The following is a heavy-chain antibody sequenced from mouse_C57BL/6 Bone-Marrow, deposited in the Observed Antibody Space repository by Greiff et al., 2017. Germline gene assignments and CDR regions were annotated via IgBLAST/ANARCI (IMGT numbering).Heavy chain of an antibody. CDR2: IDPSDSYT. D-gene: IGHD3-3*01. J-gene: IGHJ3*01. Sequence: QVQLQQPGAELVMPGASVKLSCKASGYTFTSYWMHRVKQRPGQGLEWIGEIDPSDSYTNYNQKFKGKSTLTVEQSSCTAYMQRSSLTSEDSAVYYCARARDVGFAYWGQGTLVTVSA. CDR3: ARARDVGFAY. V-gene: IGHV1-69*01. CDR1: GYTFTSYW.